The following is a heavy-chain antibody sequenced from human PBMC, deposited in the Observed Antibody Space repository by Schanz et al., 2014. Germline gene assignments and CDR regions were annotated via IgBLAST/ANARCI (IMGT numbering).Heavy chain of an antibody. J-gene: IGHJ3*02. V-gene: IGHV3-30*04. CDR2: ILYDGSKT. Sequence: QVQLVESGGGVVQPGRSLRLSCAASGFSFSTYATHWVRQAPGKGLEWVAVILYDGSKTYYADSVKGRFTISRDNSKNTLSLQMNSLRAEDTAVYYCAREEGYGYGPGAFDIWGQGTMVTVSS. CDR3: AREEGYGYGPGAFDI. D-gene: IGHD5-18*01. CDR1: GFSFSTYA.